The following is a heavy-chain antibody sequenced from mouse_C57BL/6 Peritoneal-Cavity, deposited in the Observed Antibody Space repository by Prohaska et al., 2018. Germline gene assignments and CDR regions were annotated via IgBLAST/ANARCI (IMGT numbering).Heavy chain of an antibody. CDR3: ARSDITTVVADY. J-gene: IGHJ2*01. Sequence: MSCKASGYTFTSYTMHWVKKRPGQGLEWIGYINPSSGYTKYNQKFNDKATLTADKSSSTAYMQLSSLTSEDSAVYYCARSDITTVVADYWGQGTTLTVSS. CDR2: INPSSGYT. CDR1: GYTFTSYT. D-gene: IGHD1-1*01. V-gene: IGHV1-4*01.